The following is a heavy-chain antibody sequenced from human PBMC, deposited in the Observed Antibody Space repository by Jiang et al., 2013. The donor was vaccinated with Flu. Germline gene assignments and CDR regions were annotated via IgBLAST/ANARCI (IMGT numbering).Heavy chain of an antibody. D-gene: IGHD4-17*01. CDR3: ARRDYASFDY. CDR2: VYPDASDS. V-gene: IGHV5-51*01. CDR1: GYSFTSYW. J-gene: IGHJ4*02. Sequence: CKGSGYSFTSYWIGWLRQMPGKGLEWLGIVYPDASDSRYSPSFQGQVTISADKSISTAYLQWSSLKASDTALYYCARRDYASFDYWGQGTLVTVSS.